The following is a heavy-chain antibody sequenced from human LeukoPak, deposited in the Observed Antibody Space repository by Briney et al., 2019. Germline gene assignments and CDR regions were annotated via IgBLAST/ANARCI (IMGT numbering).Heavy chain of an antibody. CDR2: IIPIFGTA. CDR3: ARDRIAVAGPRSMDV. J-gene: IGHJ6*02. CDR1: GYTFTGYY. Sequence: SVKVSCKASGYTFTGYYMHWVRQAPGQGLEWMGGIIPIFGTANYAQKFQGRVTITADESTSTAYMELSSLRSEDTAVYYCARDRIAVAGPRSMDVWGQGTTVTVSS. V-gene: IGHV1-69*13. D-gene: IGHD6-19*01.